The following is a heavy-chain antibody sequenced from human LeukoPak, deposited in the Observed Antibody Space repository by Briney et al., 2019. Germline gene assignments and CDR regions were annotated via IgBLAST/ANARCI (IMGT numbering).Heavy chain of an antibody. D-gene: IGHD6-6*01. CDR2: IWYDGSNK. CDR1: GFTFSSYG. CDR3: ARDAIAARPRNWFDP. Sequence: GRSLRLSCAASGFTFSSYGMHWVRQAPGKGLEWVAVIWYDGSNKYYADSVKGRFTISRDNSKNTPYLQMNSLRAEDTAVYYCARDAIAARPRNWFDPWGQGTLVTVSS. V-gene: IGHV3-33*01. J-gene: IGHJ5*02.